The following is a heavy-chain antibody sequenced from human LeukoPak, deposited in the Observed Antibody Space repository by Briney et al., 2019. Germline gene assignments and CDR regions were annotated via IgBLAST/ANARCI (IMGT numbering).Heavy chain of an antibody. Sequence: SVKVSCKASGGTFSDYGISWVRQAPGQGLEWMGVIIPIFGTIYYSQKFQGRVTTTADESSGTAYMHLSSLKSEDTAVYYCARDYYDSSGYHDYWGQGTLVTVSS. CDR1: GGTFSDYG. V-gene: IGHV1-69*13. CDR2: IIPIFGTI. CDR3: ARDYYDSSGYHDY. J-gene: IGHJ4*02. D-gene: IGHD3-22*01.